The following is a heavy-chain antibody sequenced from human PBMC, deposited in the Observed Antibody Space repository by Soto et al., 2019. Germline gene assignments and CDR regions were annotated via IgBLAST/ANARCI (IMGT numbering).Heavy chain of an antibody. J-gene: IGHJ4*02. CDR1: GGSISSSIW. D-gene: IGHD5-18*01. CDR2: VYHIGMT. Sequence: SETLSLTCTVSGGSISSSIWWSWVRQSPGKGLEWIGEVYHIGMTNYNRSLKSRVTMSVDTSKNQFSLKLSSVTAADTAVYYCARHRYSYGVYYFDYWGQGTLVTVSS. CDR3: ARHRYSYGVYYFDY. V-gene: IGHV4-4*02.